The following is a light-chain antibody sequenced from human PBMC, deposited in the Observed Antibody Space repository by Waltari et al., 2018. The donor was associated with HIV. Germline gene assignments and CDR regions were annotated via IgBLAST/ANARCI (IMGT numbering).Light chain of an antibody. CDR2: ENN. CDR3: GTWHSSLSAGVV. CDR1: SSTLGENY. J-gene: IGLJ2*01. Sequence: QSVLTQPPSVSAAPGQKVTVSCSGSSSTLGENYVSWSQQLPGTAPKLLIYENNKRPSGIPDRFSGSKSGTSATLAITGLQTGDEADYYCGTWHSSLSAGVVFGGGTKLTVL. V-gene: IGLV1-51*02.